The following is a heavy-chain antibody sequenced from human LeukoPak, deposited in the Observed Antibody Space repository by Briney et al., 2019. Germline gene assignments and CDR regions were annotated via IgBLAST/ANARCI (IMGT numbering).Heavy chain of an antibody. CDR2: IYTSGST. J-gene: IGHJ4*02. CDR3: ARDHYTIFGVVTKYYFDY. Sequence: PSETLSLTCTVSGGSISSGTYDWRWIRQPGGKGLEWIGRIYTSGSTNYNPSLKRRFTISLETTKNKYSLKLSSVTAADTAVYYCARDHYTIFGVVTKYYFDYWGQGTLVTVSS. V-gene: IGHV4-61*02. D-gene: IGHD3-3*01. CDR1: GGSISSGTYD.